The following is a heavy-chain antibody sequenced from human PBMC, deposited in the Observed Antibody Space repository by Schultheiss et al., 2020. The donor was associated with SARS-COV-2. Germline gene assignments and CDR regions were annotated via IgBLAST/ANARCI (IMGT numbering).Heavy chain of an antibody. CDR2: FNPSSGGT. Sequence: ASVKVSCKSSGYSFYAYYIHWVRQAPGQGLEWMGWFNPSSGGTKYSQKLKGRVTMTVDMSISTAYMDLSRLKSDDTAVYYCARDQGYDWNYVSNWFDPWGQGALGTGSS. CDR3: ARDQGYDWNYVSNWFDP. V-gene: IGHV1-2*02. J-gene: IGHJ5*02. D-gene: IGHD1-7*01. CDR1: GYSFYAYY.